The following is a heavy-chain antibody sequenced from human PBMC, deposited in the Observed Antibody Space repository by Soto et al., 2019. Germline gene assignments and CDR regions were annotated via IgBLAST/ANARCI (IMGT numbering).Heavy chain of an antibody. CDR3: ARSAPGYTSSWFDS. CDR2: ITSSGNTI. Sequence: GGSLRLSCVASGFTFITEEFNWVRQAPGKGLEWVSYITSSGNTIHYAESVKGRFTISRNNARNSLYLQMNSLRAEDTAIYYCARSAPGYTSSWFDSWGQGTLVTVSS. V-gene: IGHV3-48*03. J-gene: IGHJ5*01. CDR1: GFTFITEE. D-gene: IGHD6-13*01.